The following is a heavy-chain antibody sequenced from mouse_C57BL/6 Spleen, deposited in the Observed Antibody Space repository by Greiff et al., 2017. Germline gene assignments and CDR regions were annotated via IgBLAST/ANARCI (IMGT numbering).Heavy chain of an antibody. V-gene: IGHV1-69*01. J-gene: IGHJ2*01. CDR1: GYTFTSYW. CDR3: ARSSSLTGTLDY. Sequence: QVQLQQPGAELVMPGASVKLSCKASGYTFTSYWMHWVKQRPGQGLEWIGEIDPSDSYTNYNQKFKGKSTLTVDKSSSTAYMQLSRLTSEDSAVYYCARSSSLTGTLDYWGQGTTLTVSS. D-gene: IGHD4-1*01. CDR2: IDPSDSYT.